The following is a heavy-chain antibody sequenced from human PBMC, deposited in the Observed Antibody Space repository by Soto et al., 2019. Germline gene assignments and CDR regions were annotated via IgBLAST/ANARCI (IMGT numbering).Heavy chain of an antibody. CDR3: ARDPSANSQYYYYGMDV. CDR1: GFTFSTYT. D-gene: IGHD6-25*01. J-gene: IGHJ6*02. CDR2: ISSSSTYI. V-gene: IGHV3-21*01. Sequence: PGGSLRRSCAPSGFTFSTYTLNWVRQAPGQGLAWVSSISSSSTYIYYADSVTRRFTISRDNARNSLYLQMNSLSAEDTAVYYCARDPSANSQYYYYGMDVWGQGTTVTVS.